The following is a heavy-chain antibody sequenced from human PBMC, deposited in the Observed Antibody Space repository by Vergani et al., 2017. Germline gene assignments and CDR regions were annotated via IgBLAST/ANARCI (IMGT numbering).Heavy chain of an antibody. CDR3: ARARSDIAARLTVDAFDI. CDR2: ISSSSSYI. CDR1: GFTFSSYG. V-gene: IGHV3-21*01. Sequence: VQLVESGGGVVQPGRSLRLSCAASGFTFSSYGMHWVRQAPGKGLEWVSSISSSSSYIYYADSVKGLFTISRDNAKNSLYLQRNSLRAEDTAVYYCARARSDIAARLTVDAFDIWGQGTMVTVSS. D-gene: IGHD6-6*01. J-gene: IGHJ3*02.